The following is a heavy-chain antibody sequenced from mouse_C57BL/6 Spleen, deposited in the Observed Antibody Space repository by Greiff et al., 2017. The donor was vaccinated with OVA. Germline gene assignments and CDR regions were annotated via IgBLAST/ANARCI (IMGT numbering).Heavy chain of an antibody. J-gene: IGHJ2*01. D-gene: IGHD1-1*01. CDR1: GYTFTSYG. Sequence: VHLVESGAELARPGASVKLSCKASGYTFTSYGISWVKQRTGQGLEWIGEIYPRSGNTYYNEKFKGKATLTADKSSSTAYMELRSLTSEDSAVYYCARWTTTVVEGDYWGQGTTLTVSS. CDR3: ARWTTTVVEGDY. CDR2: IYPRSGNT. V-gene: IGHV1-81*01.